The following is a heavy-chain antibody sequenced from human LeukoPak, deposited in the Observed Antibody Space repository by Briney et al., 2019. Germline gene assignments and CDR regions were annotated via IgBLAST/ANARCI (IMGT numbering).Heavy chain of an antibody. J-gene: IGHJ4*02. CDR1: GFTVSSNY. V-gene: IGHV3-66*01. CDR3: ARGRYSSLVYDY. Sequence: GGSLRLSCAASGFTVSSNYMSWVRQAPGKGLEWVSVIYSGGSTYYADSVKGRFTISRDNSRNTLYLQMNSLRAEDTAVYYCARGRYSSLVYDYWGQGTLVTVSS. CDR2: IYSGGST. D-gene: IGHD6-13*01.